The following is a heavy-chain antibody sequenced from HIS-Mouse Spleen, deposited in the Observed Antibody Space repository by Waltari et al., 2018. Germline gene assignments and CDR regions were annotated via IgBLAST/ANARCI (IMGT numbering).Heavy chain of an antibody. Sequence: QVQLQQWGAGLLKPSETLSLTCAVYGGSFSGYYWSWIRPPPGKGLEWIGEINHSGSTNYNPSLKSRVTISVDTSKNQFSLKLSSVTAADTAVYYCARGIPLAPGYWYFDLWGRGTLVTVSS. CDR3: ARGIPLAPGYWYFDL. V-gene: IGHV4-34*01. J-gene: IGHJ2*01. CDR2: INHSGST. CDR1: GGSFSGYY.